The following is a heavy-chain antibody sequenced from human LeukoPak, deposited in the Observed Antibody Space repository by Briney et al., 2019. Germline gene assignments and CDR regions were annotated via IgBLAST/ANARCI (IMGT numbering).Heavy chain of an antibody. D-gene: IGHD3-16*01. CDR1: GLTSSSYW. Sequence: PGGSMRPSCAASGLTSSSYWMSWVRQAPGKGLEWVANIIQDGSEKYYVDSVKGRFTISRDNAKNSLYLQMNSLRAEDTAVYYCARERYIPGGRDYWGQGTLVTVSS. V-gene: IGHV3-7*05. CDR3: ARERYIPGGRDY. J-gene: IGHJ4*02. CDR2: IIQDGSEK.